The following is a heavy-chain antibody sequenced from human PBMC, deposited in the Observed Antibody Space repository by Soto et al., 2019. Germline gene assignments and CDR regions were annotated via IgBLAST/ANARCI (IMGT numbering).Heavy chain of an antibody. D-gene: IGHD3-3*02. Sequence: QVQLVQSGAEVKKAGSSVKVSCKTSGGTFRTSAISWVRQAPGQGLEWMGGIMPVFPTADYAQKFQGRVTITADESTSTAYMELSSLRSEDTAVYYCARDKDRQQLGGNYYYIMDVWGQGTTVTVSS. CDR2: IMPVFPTA. V-gene: IGHV1-69*12. J-gene: IGHJ6*01. CDR1: GGTFRTSA. CDR3: ARDKDRQQLGGNYYYIMDV.